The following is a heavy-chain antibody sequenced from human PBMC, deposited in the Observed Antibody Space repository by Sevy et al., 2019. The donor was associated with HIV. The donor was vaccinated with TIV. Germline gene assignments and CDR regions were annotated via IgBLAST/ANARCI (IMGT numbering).Heavy chain of an antibody. CDR3: AKDDLGSIDY. V-gene: IGHV3-30-3*02. J-gene: IGHJ4*02. Sequence: GGSLRLSCAASGFIFSTSPMHWVRQAPGEGLECVAILSYDDSDENYADSVKGRFTISRDNSKNTLYLQMNSLRTEDTAVYYCAKDDLGSIDYWGQGTLVTVSS. CDR1: GFIFSTSP. CDR2: LSYDDSDE. D-gene: IGHD3-10*01.